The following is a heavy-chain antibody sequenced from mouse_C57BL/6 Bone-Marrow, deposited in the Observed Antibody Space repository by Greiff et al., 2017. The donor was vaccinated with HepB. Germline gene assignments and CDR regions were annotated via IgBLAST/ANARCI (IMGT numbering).Heavy chain of an antibody. CDR1: GFTFSSYA. D-gene: IGHD2-3*01. Sequence: EVQLMESGGGLVKPGGSLKLSCAASGFTFSSYAMSWVRQTPEKRLEWVATISDGGSYTYYPDNVKGRFTISRDNAKNNLYLQMSHLKSEDTAMYYCARVVDGYYLYWYFDVWGTGTTVTVSS. J-gene: IGHJ1*03. CDR2: ISDGGSYT. V-gene: IGHV5-4*01. CDR3: ARVVDGYYLYWYFDV.